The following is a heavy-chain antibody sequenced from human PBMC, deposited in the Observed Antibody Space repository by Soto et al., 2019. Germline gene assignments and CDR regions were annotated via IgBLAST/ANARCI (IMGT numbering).Heavy chain of an antibody. D-gene: IGHD3-3*01. J-gene: IGHJ6*02. V-gene: IGHV4-30-4*01. CDR2: IYYSGST. CDR3: ARAGDFWSGYMTDYYYGMDV. CDR1: GGSISGGDYY. Sequence: SETLSLTCTVSGGSISGGDYYWSWIRQPPGKGLEWIGYIYYSGSTYYNPSLKRRVTISVDTSKNQFSLNLSSVTAAATAVYYCARAGDFWSGYMTDYYYGMDVWGQGTTVTVSS.